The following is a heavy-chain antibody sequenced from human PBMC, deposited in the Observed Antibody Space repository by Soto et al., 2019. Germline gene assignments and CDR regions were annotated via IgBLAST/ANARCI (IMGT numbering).Heavy chain of an antibody. CDR2: IYYSGST. Sequence: QLQLQASVPGLVKPSETLSLTCTVSGGAISSSSYYWGWIRQPPGKGLEWIGSIYYSGSTYYNPSLQSRVPMSVATSKNLFSLKLTSLIAADTAVYYCATQEVGGSYVYTFDPWGEGTLVTVSS. CDR1: GGAISSSSYY. V-gene: IGHV4-39*02. D-gene: IGHD1-26*01. CDR3: ATQEVGGSYVYTFDP. J-gene: IGHJ5*02.